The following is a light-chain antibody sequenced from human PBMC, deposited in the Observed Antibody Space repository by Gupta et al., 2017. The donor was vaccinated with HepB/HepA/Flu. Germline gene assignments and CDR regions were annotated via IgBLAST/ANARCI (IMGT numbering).Light chain of an antibody. CDR2: GNN. CDR1: SSNIGSNP. V-gene: IGLV1-44*01. Sequence: QSVLTQPPSASGTPGQWVTISCSGRSSNIGSNPVNWYQQLPGTAPKLLIFGNNQRPSGVPDRFSGSTSGTSASLAISGLQSDDEADYYCAAWDDTLNGRYVFGTGTKVTVL. CDR3: AAWDDTLNGRYV. J-gene: IGLJ1*01.